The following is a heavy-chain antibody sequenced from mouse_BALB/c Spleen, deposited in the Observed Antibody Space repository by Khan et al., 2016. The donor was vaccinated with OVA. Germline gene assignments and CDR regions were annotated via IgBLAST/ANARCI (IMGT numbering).Heavy chain of an antibody. CDR3: TRSRGNYLLDS. Sequence: QIQLVQSGPELKKPGETVKISCKASGYTFTNYGLNWVNQAPGKGLKWMGWINTYTGEPIYADDFKGRFVFSLETSASTAYLQINNLKNEDMATYFCTRSRGNYLLDSWGQGTTLTVSS. D-gene: IGHD2-1*01. V-gene: IGHV9-1*02. CDR2: INTYTGEP. J-gene: IGHJ2*01. CDR1: GYTFTNYG.